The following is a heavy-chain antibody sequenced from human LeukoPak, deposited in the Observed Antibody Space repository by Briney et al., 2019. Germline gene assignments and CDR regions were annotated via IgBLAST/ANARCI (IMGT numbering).Heavy chain of an antibody. V-gene: IGHV1-2*02. D-gene: IGHD1-1*01. Sequence: GASVKVSCKASVYTFTGYYMHWVRQAPGQGLEWMGWINPNSGGTNYAQKFQGRVTMTRDTSISTAYMELSRLRSDDTAVYYCARDFTYNWNDDDYYYYYMDVWGKGTTVTVSS. CDR2: INPNSGGT. CDR3: ARDFTYNWNDDDYYYYYMDV. J-gene: IGHJ6*03. CDR1: VYTFTGYY.